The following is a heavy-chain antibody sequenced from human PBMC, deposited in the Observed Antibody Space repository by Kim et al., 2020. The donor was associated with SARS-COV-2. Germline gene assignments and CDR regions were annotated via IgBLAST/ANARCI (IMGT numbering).Heavy chain of an antibody. V-gene: IGHV3-30-3*01. J-gene: IGHJ6*01. CDR1: GFIFSSYA. Sequence: GGSLRLSCAASGFIFSSYAMHWVRQAPGKGLEWVAVISYDGSNKYYADSVKGRFTISRDNSKNTLYLQMNSLRAEDTAVYYCARDQRPIAATGSWDDYY. D-gene: IGHD6-13*01. CDR2: ISYDGSNK. CDR3: ARDQRPIAATGSWDDYY.